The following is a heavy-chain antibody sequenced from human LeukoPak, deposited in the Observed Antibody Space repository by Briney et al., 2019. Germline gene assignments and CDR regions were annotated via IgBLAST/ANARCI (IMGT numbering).Heavy chain of an antibody. J-gene: IGHJ5*02. CDR2: INSDGINT. CDR3: ARDLGQYYDTSDNWFDP. D-gene: IGHD3-22*01. CDR1: GFTFSNYW. V-gene: IGHV3-74*01. Sequence: PGGSLRLSCAASGFTFSNYWMHWVRQAPGKGLVWVSRINSDGINTSYADSVKGRSTISRDNAKNTLNLQMNSLGAEDTAVYYCARDLGQYYDTSDNWFDPWGQGTLVTVSS.